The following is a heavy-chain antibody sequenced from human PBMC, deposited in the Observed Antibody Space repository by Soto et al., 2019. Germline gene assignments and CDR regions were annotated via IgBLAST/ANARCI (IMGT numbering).Heavy chain of an antibody. J-gene: IGHJ4*02. Sequence: EVQQLESGGGLVQPGGSLRLSCAASGFTFSTYATSWVRQAPRKGLEWVSAISGNGGDYTYYADSVKGRFTISRDNSKSTLYLQMNSLRAEDTAVYYCVPPCRYCSTTTPSWGQGTLVTVSS. CDR1: GFTFSTYA. CDR2: ISGNGGDYT. CDR3: VPPCRYCSTTTPS. D-gene: IGHD2-2*01. V-gene: IGHV3-23*01.